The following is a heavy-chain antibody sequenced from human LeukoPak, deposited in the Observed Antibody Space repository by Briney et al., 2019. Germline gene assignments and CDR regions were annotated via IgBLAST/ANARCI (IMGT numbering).Heavy chain of an antibody. D-gene: IGHD5-12*01. CDR1: GYSISSAFY. Sequence: SETLSLTCAVSGYSISSAFYWGWIRQSPGKGLEWIASIYYSGSTYYNPSLKSRVTISVDTSKNQFSLKLSSVTAADTAVYYCARDSEDMVATIRALDYWGQGTLVTVSS. CDR2: IYYSGST. J-gene: IGHJ4*02. V-gene: IGHV4-38-2*02. CDR3: ARDSEDMVATIRALDY.